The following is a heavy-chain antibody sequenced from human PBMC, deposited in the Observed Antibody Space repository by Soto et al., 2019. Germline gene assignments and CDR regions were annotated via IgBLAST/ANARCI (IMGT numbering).Heavy chain of an antibody. Sequence: EVQLVESGGGLVQPGGSLKLSCAASGFTFSGSAMHWVRQASGKGLEWVGRIRSKANSYATAYAASVKGRFTISRDDSKNTAYLQMNSLKPEGTAVYYCTRPVHCSGGSCYWTMDVWGKGTTVTVSS. CDR3: TRPVHCSGGSCYWTMDV. J-gene: IGHJ6*03. CDR1: GFTFSGSA. CDR2: IRSKANSYAT. D-gene: IGHD2-15*01. V-gene: IGHV3-73*01.